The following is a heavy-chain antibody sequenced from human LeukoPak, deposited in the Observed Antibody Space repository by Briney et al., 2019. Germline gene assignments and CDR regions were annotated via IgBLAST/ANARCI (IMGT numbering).Heavy chain of an antibody. D-gene: IGHD3-3*01. CDR2: IYYSGSI. V-gene: IGHV4-39*01. J-gene: IGHJ1*01. Sequence: PSETLSLTCTVSGGSISSSSYYWGWIRQPPGKGLEWIGSIYYSGSIYYNPSLKSRVTISVGTSKNQFSLRLSSVTAADTAVYYCACNPDFWSGYYTHFQHWGQGTLVTVSS. CDR3: ACNPDFWSGYYTHFQH. CDR1: GGSISSSSYY.